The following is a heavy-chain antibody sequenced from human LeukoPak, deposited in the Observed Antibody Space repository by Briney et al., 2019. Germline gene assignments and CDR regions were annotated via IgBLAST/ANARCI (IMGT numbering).Heavy chain of an antibody. J-gene: IGHJ4*02. D-gene: IGHD6-19*01. Sequence: GASVKVSCKASGYTFTSYYMHWVRQAPGQGLEWMGIINPSGGSTSYAQKFQGRVTMTSDTSTSTAYMELRSLRSDDTAVYYCARDRAVAGTIYYWGQGTLVTVSS. CDR3: ARDRAVAGTIYY. CDR1: GYTFTSYY. V-gene: IGHV1-46*01. CDR2: INPSGGST.